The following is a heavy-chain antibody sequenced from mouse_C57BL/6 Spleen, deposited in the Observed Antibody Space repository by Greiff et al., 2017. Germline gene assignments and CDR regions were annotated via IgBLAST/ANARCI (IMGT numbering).Heavy chain of an antibody. CDR2: INPGSGGT. CDR1: GFAFTNYL. Sequence: QVQLQQSGAELVRPGTSVKVSCKASGFAFTNYLIEWVKQRPGQGLEWIGVINPGSGGTNYNEKFKGKATLTADKSSSTAYMQLSSLTSEDSAVYFCARSGYYADAMDYWGQGTSVTVSS. V-gene: IGHV1-54*01. CDR3: ARSGYYADAMDY. D-gene: IGHD1-1*01. J-gene: IGHJ4*01.